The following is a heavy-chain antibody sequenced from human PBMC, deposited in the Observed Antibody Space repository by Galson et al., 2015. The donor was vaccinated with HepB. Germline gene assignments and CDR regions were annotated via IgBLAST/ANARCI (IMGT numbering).Heavy chain of an antibody. V-gene: IGHV3-11*06. Sequence: SLRLSCAASGFTFSDYYMSWIRQAPGKGLEWVSYISSSSSYTNYADSVKGRCTISRDNAKNSLYLQMNSLRAEDTAVYYCARGGRFGELPPAYWGQGTLVTVSS. D-gene: IGHD3-10*01. CDR2: ISSSSSYT. CDR1: GFTFSDYY. J-gene: IGHJ4*02. CDR3: ARGGRFGELPPAY.